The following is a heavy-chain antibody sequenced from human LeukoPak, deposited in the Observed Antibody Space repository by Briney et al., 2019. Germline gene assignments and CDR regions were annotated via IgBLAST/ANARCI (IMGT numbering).Heavy chain of an antibody. Sequence: PGGSLRLSCAASGFTFSSYAMSWVRQAPGKGLEWVSAISGSGGSTYHADSVKGRFTISRDNSKNTLYLQMNSLRAEDTAVYYCAKADAAGDYYYYYYMDVWGKGTAVTVSS. D-gene: IGHD3-10*01. CDR2: ISGSGGST. CDR3: AKADAAGDYYYYYYMDV. CDR1: GFTFSSYA. V-gene: IGHV3-23*01. J-gene: IGHJ6*03.